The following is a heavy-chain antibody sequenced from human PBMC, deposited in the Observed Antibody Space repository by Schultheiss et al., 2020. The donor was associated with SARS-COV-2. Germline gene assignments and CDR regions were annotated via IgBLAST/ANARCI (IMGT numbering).Heavy chain of an antibody. CDR2: ISGSGGST. CDR1: GFTFSSYA. D-gene: IGHD6-19*01. Sequence: GESLKISCAASGFTFSSYAMSWVRQAPGKGLEWVSAISGSGGSTYYADSVKGRFTISRDDSKNTLYLQMNSLKTEDTAVYYCTTDRPPHTGYSSGWYVSFDYWGQGTLVTVSS. V-gene: IGHV3-23*01. J-gene: IGHJ4*02. CDR3: TTDRPPHTGYSSGWYVSFDY.